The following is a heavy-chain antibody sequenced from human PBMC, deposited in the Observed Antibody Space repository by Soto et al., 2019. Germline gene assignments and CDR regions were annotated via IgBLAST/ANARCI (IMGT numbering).Heavy chain of an antibody. CDR1: GDSVSSNSAA. D-gene: IGHD6-13*01. CDR2: TYYRSKWYN. V-gene: IGHV6-1*01. J-gene: IGHJ5*02. Sequence: PSQTLSLTCAISGDSVSSNSAAWNWIRQSPSRGLEWLGRTYYRSKWYNDYAVSVKSRITINPDTSKNQFSLQLNSVTPEDTTVYYCARGPRQQLVPNWFDPWGQGTLVTVSS. CDR3: ARGPRQQLVPNWFDP.